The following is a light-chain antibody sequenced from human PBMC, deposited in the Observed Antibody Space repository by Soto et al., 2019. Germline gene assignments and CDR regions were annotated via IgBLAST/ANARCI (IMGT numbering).Light chain of an antibody. V-gene: IGLV3-21*04. CDR2: YDS. J-gene: IGLJ2*01. CDR3: QVWDTSSDRRV. CDR1: NIGSKS. Sequence: SYELTQPPSVSVAPGKTARITCGGNNIGSKSVDWYQQKPGQAPALVIYYDSDRPSGIPERFSDSNSGNTATLTISRVEAGDEADYYCQVWDTSSDRRVFGGGTKLTVL.